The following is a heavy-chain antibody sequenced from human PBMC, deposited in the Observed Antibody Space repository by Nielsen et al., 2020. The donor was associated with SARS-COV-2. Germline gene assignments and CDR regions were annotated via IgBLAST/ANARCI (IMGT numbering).Heavy chain of an antibody. Sequence: ASVKVSCKASGYTFTSYDINWVRQATGQGLEWMGWMNPNSGNTGYAQKFQGRVTMTRNTSISTAYMELSSLRSEDTAVYYCATNFAIFGVVTPFDYWGQGTLVTVSS. J-gene: IGHJ4*02. CDR1: GYTFTSYD. D-gene: IGHD3-3*01. V-gene: IGHV1-8*01. CDR2: MNPNSGNT. CDR3: ATNFAIFGVVTPFDY.